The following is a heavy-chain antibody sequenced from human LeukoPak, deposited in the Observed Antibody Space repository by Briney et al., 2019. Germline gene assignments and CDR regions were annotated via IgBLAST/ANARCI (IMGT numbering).Heavy chain of an antibody. CDR2: MYYSGST. Sequence: PPETLSLTCSVSGGSLSSSSYYWGWIRQPPGKGLEWIGSMYYSGSTYYNPSLKSRVTISVDTSKNQFSLKLSSVTAADTAVYYCARVHNNTYYDFWSGYLFAFDIWGQGTMVTVSS. V-gene: IGHV4-39*07. CDR3: ARVHNNTYYDFWSGYLFAFDI. CDR1: GGSLSSSSYY. J-gene: IGHJ3*02. D-gene: IGHD3-3*01.